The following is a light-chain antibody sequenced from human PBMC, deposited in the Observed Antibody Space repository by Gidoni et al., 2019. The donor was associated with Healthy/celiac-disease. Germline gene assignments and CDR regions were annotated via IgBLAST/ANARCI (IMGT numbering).Light chain of an antibody. J-gene: IGKJ4*01. V-gene: IGKV1-39*01. CDR3: QQSYSTPGLT. CDR2: AAS. Sequence: DIQMTQSPSSLSASVGDRVTSTCRASQSISSYLNWYQHKPAKAPKLLIYAASSLQSGVPSRFSVTGSATDFPLTISSLQPEDFATYYCQQSYSTPGLTFGGGTKLEIK. CDR1: QSISSY.